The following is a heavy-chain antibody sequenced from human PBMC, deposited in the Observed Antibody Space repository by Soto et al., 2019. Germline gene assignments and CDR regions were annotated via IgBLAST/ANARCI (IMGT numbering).Heavy chain of an antibody. D-gene: IGHD2-15*01. CDR3: AWAGGFCNGGDCYRNEYFQH. CDR1: GGSVSSGSYY. Sequence: SETLSLTCTVSGGSVSSGSYYWSWIRQPPGKGLEWIGYIYYSGSTNYNPSLKSRVTISVDTSKNQFFLKLSSVTAADTAVYYCAWAGGFCNGGDCYRNEYFQHWGQGTLVTVSS. CDR2: IYYSGST. V-gene: IGHV4-61*01. J-gene: IGHJ1*01.